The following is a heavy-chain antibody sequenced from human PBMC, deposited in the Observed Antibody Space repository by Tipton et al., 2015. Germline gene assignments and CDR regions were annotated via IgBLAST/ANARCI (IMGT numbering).Heavy chain of an antibody. CDR2: IDSSGRTI. Sequence: SLRLSCAASGFTFSNYYMSWIRQAPGKGLEWLSYIDSSGRTIYYTDSVKGRFTISRDNSKNTVYLQMNSLRAEDTAVYYCARDRHDSSGYYYYFDYWGQGTLVTVSS. CDR1: GFTFSNYY. J-gene: IGHJ4*02. CDR3: ARDRHDSSGYYYYFDY. V-gene: IGHV3-11*01. D-gene: IGHD3-22*01.